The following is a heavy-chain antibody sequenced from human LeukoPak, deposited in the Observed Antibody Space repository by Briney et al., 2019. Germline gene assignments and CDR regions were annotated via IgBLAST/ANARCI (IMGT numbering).Heavy chain of an antibody. CDR3: ASEDYSSSWYGSYYYGMDV. CDR2: ISYDGSNK. CDR1: GFTFSSYD. J-gene: IGHJ6*04. Sequence: GRSLRLSCAASGFTFSSYDMHRVRQAPGKGPDCVAVISYDGSNKYYADSVKGRFTISRDNSKNTLYLQMNSLRAEDTAVYYCASEDYSSSWYGSYYYGMDVWGKGTTVTVSS. D-gene: IGHD6-13*01. V-gene: IGHV3-30*03.